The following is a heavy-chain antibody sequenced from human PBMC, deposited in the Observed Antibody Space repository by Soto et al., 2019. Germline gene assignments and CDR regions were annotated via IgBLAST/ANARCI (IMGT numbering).Heavy chain of an antibody. CDR1: GYTFTGYY. J-gene: IGHJ6*02. D-gene: IGHD2-2*01. CDR3: ARGGIVVVPGALRGMDV. V-gene: IGHV1-2*04. Sequence: ASVKVSCKASGYTFTGYYMHWVRQAPGQGLEWMGWINPNSGGTKYAQKFQGWVTMTRDTSISTVYMELSRLRSDDTAVYYCARGGIVVVPGALRGMDVWGQGTTVTVSS. CDR2: INPNSGGT.